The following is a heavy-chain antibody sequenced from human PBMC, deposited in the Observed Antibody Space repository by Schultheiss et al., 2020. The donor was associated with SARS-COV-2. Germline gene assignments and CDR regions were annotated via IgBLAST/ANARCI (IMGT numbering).Heavy chain of an antibody. V-gene: IGHV4-59*12. CDR1: GGSISSYY. CDR3: ARGPDYGDYEYFDY. Sequence: SETLSLTCTVSGGSISSYYWSWIRQPPGKGLEWIGYIYYSGSTYYNPSLKSRVTISVDTSKNQFSLKLSSVTAADTAVYYCARGPDYGDYEYFDYWGQGTLVTVSS. CDR2: IYYSGST. D-gene: IGHD4-17*01. J-gene: IGHJ4*02.